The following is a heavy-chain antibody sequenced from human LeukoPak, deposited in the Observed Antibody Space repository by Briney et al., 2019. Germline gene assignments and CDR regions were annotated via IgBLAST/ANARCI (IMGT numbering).Heavy chain of an antibody. Sequence: SETLSLTCTVSGGSISSYYWSWIRQPPGKGLEWIGYIYYSGSTNYNPSLKSRVTISVDTSKNQFSLKLSSVTAADTAVYYCARESFTGIQGYWFDPWGQGTLVTVSS. CDR3: ARESFTGIQGYWFDP. V-gene: IGHV4-59*01. J-gene: IGHJ5*02. CDR1: GGSISSYY. CDR2: IYYSGST. D-gene: IGHD7-27*01.